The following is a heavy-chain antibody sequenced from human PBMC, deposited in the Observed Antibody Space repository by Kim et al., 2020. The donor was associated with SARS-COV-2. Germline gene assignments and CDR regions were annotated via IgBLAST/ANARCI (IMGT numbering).Heavy chain of an antibody. Sequence: SVKVSCKASGFTFTSSAMQWVRQARGQRLEWIGWIVVGSGNTNYAQKFQERVTITRDMSTSTAYMELGSLRSEDTAVYYCAAIDYDYVWGSYDYWGQGTLVTVSS. CDR1: GFTFTSSA. J-gene: IGHJ4*02. V-gene: IGHV1-58*02. D-gene: IGHD3-16*01. CDR2: IVVGSGNT. CDR3: AAIDYDYVWGSYDY.